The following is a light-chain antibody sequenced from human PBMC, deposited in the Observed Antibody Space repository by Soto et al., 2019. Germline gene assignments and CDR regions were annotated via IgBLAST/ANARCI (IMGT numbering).Light chain of an antibody. CDR3: QQRSHCALFT. Sequence: EIVLTQSPATLSLSPGERATLSCRASQSVSSYLAWYQQKPGQAPRLLIYDASNRATGIPARFSGSGSGTDFTLTISSLEPEDFAVYYCQQRSHCALFTFGPGTKVDIK. CDR1: QSVSSY. CDR2: DAS. V-gene: IGKV3-11*01. J-gene: IGKJ3*01.